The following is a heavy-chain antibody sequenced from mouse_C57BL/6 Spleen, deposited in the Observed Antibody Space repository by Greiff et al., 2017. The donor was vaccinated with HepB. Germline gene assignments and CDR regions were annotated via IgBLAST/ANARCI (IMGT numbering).Heavy chain of an antibody. CDR2: INPSNGGT. CDR1: GYTFTSYW. V-gene: IGHV1-53*01. D-gene: IGHD2-3*01. Sequence: QVQLKQPGTELVKPGASVKLSCKASGYTFTSYWMHWGKQRPGQGLEWIGNINPSNGGTNYNEKFKSKATLTVDKSSSTAYMQLSSLTSEDSAVYYCARYDGYLYYFDYWGQGTTLTVSS. CDR3: ARYDGYLYYFDY. J-gene: IGHJ2*01.